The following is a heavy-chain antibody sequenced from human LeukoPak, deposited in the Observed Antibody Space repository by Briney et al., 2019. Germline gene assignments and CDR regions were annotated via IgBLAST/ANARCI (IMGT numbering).Heavy chain of an antibody. J-gene: IGHJ5*02. CDR1: GGSISNYY. V-gene: IGHV4-4*07. Sequence: SETLFLTCTVSGGSISNYYWSWLRQPAGKGLEWIGRINTSGNTNYNPSLMSRVTMSADTTKTQVSLKLSSVTAADTAVYYCARERDYGDSRGLDPWGQGTLVTVSS. CDR2: INTSGNT. D-gene: IGHD4-17*01. CDR3: ARERDYGDSRGLDP.